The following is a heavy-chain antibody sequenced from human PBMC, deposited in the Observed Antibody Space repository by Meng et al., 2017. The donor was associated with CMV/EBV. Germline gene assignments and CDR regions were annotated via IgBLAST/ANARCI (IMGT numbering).Heavy chain of an antibody. CDR2: IQVIGHT. CDR3: AGSRPGGGACDY. CDR1: GASIKNYN. V-gene: IGHV4-4*07. D-gene: IGHD3-16*01. J-gene: IGHJ4*02. Sequence: QVQIKEPGPRLVKPSETLSLTCIVSGASIKNYNWNWVRQPAGQGLEWIGLIQVIGHTVYNPSLKSRVTVSLDASKSQFSLTLNSVTAADTATYYCAGSRPGGGACDYWGQGILVTVFS.